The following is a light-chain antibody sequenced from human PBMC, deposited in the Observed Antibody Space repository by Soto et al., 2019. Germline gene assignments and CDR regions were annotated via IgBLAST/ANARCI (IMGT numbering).Light chain of an antibody. V-gene: IGKV3D-15*01. J-gene: IGKJ4*01. Sequence: IVLTMSPVTLSVYPRDRVTLSCRASQSISINLAWYQHKPGQAPRLLIHGASTRATGVPARISGSGSGTEFTLTISCLQSEDFTLYYCQLSVFLPISFAGGGKVDIK. CDR3: QLSVFLPIS. CDR2: GAS. CDR1: QSISIN.